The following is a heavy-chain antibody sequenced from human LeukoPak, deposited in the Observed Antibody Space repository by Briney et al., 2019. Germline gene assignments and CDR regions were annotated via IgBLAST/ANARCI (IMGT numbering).Heavy chain of an antibody. V-gene: IGHV3-20*04. D-gene: IGHD5-18*01. CDR1: GFTFGDYA. CDR3: ARDLPDTAMVTYFDY. Sequence: GGSLRLSCTASGFTFGDYAVSWVRQAPGKGLEWVSGINWNGGSTGYADSVKGRFTISRDNAKNSLYLQMNSLRAEDTALYYCARDLPDTAMVTYFDYWGQGTLVTVSS. J-gene: IGHJ4*02. CDR2: INWNGGST.